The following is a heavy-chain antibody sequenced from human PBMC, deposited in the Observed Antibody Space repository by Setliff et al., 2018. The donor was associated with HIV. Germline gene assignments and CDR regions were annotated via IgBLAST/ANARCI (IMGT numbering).Heavy chain of an antibody. V-gene: IGHV1-2*06. CDR3: ARGHSSSAYDAYDI. Sequence: ASVKVSCKTFGYRFTDFYVNWVRQAPGQGLEWMGRINPNSGDTNYPQKFQGRVTMTRDTSISTAYMELSSLRSEDTAVYYCARGHSSSAYDAYDIWGQGTMVTVSS. CDR1: GYRFTDFY. CDR2: INPNSGDT. J-gene: IGHJ3*02. D-gene: IGHD6-6*01.